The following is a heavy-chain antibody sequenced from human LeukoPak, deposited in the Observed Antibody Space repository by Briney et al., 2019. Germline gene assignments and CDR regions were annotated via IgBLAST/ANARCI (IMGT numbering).Heavy chain of an antibody. CDR2: IYYSGSN. CDR3: ARARSGWYIKFDY. V-gene: IGHV4-59*01. Sequence: SETLSLTFSGPGGSISSYYWSLVRQPPGKGLELSGCIYYSGSNNYNPSLKSRVTISVDTSKNQFSLKLSSVTAADTAVYYCARARSGWYIKFDYWGQGTLVTVSS. J-gene: IGHJ4*02. CDR1: GGSISSYY. D-gene: IGHD6-19*01.